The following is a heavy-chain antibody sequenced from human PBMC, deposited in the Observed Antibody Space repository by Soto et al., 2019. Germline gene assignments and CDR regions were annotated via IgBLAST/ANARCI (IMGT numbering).Heavy chain of an antibody. D-gene: IGHD3-10*01. Sequence: QVQLQESGPRLVKPSQTLSLTCTVSGGSIITGRYYWSWIRQPPGKGLEWIGYISYSGSTYYNPSLKSRVTISIDTSKGQFSLQLTSVTAADTADYYCASNFGESSWAYFDYWGQGTLVTVSS. J-gene: IGHJ4*02. CDR3: ASNFGESSWAYFDY. V-gene: IGHV4-30-4*01. CDR1: GGSIITGRYY. CDR2: ISYSGST.